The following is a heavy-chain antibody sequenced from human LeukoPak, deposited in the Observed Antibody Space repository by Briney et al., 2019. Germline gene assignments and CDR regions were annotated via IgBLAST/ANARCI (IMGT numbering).Heavy chain of an antibody. D-gene: IGHD1-26*01. Sequence: ASVKVSCKASGYTFTGYYMHWVRQAPGQGLEWMGWINPNSGGTNYAQKFQGRVTMTRDTSIGTAYMGLSRLRSDDTAVYYCARDKVVGVSYWYFDLWGRGTLVTVSS. CDR1: GYTFTGYY. J-gene: IGHJ2*01. V-gene: IGHV1-2*02. CDR3: ARDKVVGVSYWYFDL. CDR2: INPNSGGT.